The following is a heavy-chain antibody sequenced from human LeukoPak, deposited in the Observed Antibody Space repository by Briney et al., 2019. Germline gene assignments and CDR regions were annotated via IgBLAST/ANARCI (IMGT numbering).Heavy chain of an antibody. D-gene: IGHD4-17*01. J-gene: IGHJ4*02. Sequence: SETLSLTCTVSGGSISASGVYWAWIRRPPGKGLEWIGSLYYGATNYYNPSLRSRVTISGDTSKNQISLELASVTAADTAVYYCARGDYGDLFDYWGQGTLVTVSS. CDR3: ARGDYGDLFDY. CDR1: GGSISASGVY. V-gene: IGHV4-39*07. CDR2: LYYGATN.